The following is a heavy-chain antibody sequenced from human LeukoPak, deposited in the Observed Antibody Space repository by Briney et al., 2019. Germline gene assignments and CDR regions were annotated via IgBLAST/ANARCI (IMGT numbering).Heavy chain of an antibody. V-gene: IGHV4-4*02. CDR2: FHQSVST. CDR3: ACHSGWSGPSE. CDR1: GFTFSSNVM. D-gene: IGHD6-19*01. Sequence: GSLRLSCAASGFTFSSNVMIWVRQPPGKGLEYIGEFHQSVSTNYNPSLKSRLTISIDNSKNQFSLKLSSVTAADTAVYYCACHSGWSGPSEWGQGTLVTVSS. J-gene: IGHJ4*02.